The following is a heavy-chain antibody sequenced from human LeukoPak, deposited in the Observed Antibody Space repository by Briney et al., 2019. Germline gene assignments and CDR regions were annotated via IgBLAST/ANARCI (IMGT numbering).Heavy chain of an antibody. Sequence: PGGSLRLSCAASGFTFSIYWVSGVRQAPGRGREWVANIKQEGSEIYYVDSVKGRFTISRDNAKNSLYLQMNNRRGEDTAVYYCTRDYRAPYYYDSSGYYYSFDYWGQGTLVTVSS. CDR1: GFTFSIYW. D-gene: IGHD3-22*01. CDR3: TRDYRAPYYYDSSGYYYSFDY. J-gene: IGHJ4*02. V-gene: IGHV3-7*01. CDR2: IKQEGSEI.